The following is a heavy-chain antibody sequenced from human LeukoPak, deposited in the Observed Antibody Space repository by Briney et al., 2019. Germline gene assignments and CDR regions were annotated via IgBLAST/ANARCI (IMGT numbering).Heavy chain of an antibody. J-gene: IGHJ3*02. CDR2: IYYIGST. D-gene: IGHD4-23*01. V-gene: IGHV4-59*08. CDR3: ASLDYGGNLHAFDI. Sequence: SETLSLTCTVSGGSISSYYWSWIRQVPGKGLEWIAYIYYIGSTDYNPSLKSRVTLSVDTSKNQFSLNVSSVTAADTAVYYCASLDYGGNLHAFDIWGQGTMVTVSS. CDR1: GGSISSYY.